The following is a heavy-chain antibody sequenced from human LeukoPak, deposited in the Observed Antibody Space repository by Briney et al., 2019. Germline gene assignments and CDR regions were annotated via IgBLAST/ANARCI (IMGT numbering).Heavy chain of an antibody. V-gene: IGHV4-61*02. Sequence: PSQTLSLTCTVSGDSVSSGNYYWSWIRQPAGKGLEWIGRMHSSGSTKYNSSLKSRVTISVDTSKNQLSLKLSSVTAADTAVYYCARWEMATIGAFDIWGQGTMVTVSS. CDR2: MHSSGST. CDR1: GDSVSSGNYY. CDR3: ARWEMATIGAFDI. J-gene: IGHJ3*02. D-gene: IGHD5-24*01.